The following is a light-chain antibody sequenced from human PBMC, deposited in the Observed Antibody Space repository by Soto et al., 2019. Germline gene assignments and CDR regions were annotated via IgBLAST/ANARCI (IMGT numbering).Light chain of an antibody. J-gene: IGKJ3*01. Sequence: EIVLTQSPATLSLSPGERATLSCRASQSVSSYLAWYQQKPGQAPRLLIYDASNRATGIPARFSGSGSGTDFTLTISSLEPEDFAVYYCQQRSNWPHSRFGPGTKVDIK. V-gene: IGKV3-11*01. CDR2: DAS. CDR1: QSVSSY. CDR3: QQRSNWPHSR.